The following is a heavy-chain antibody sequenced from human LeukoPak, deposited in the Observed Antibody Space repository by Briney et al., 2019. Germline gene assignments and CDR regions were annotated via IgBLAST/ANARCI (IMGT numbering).Heavy chain of an antibody. CDR3: ARDWHYYGSERRDTFDI. D-gene: IGHD3-10*01. V-gene: IGHV1-8*01. J-gene: IGHJ3*02. Sequence: GASVKVSCKASGYTFTSYDINWVRQATGQGLEWMGWMNPNSGNTGYAQKFQGRVTMTRNTSISTAYMELSSLRSEDTAVYYCARDWHYYGSERRDTFDIWGLGTMVTVSS. CDR1: GYTFTSYD. CDR2: MNPNSGNT.